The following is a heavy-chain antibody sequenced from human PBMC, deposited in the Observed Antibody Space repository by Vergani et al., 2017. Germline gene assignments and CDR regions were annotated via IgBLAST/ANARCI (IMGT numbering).Heavy chain of an antibody. J-gene: IGHJ6*03. D-gene: IGHD2-2*01. CDR1: GFTFSNAW. CDR2: IKSKTDGGTT. Sequence: EVQLVESGGGLVKPGGSLRLSCAASGFTFSNAWMSWVRQAPGKGLEWVGRIKSKTDGGTTDYAAPVKGRFTISRDDSKNTLYLQMNSLRAEDTAVYYCARSCSSTSCLTYYYYYYMDVWGKGTTVTVSS. CDR3: ARSCSSTSCLTYYYYYYMDV. V-gene: IGHV3-15*01.